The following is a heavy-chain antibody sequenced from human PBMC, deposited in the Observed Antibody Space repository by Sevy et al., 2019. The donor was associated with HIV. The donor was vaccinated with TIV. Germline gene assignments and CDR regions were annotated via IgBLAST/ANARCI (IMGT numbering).Heavy chain of an antibody. J-gene: IGHJ4*02. CDR1: GFNFSVSA. V-gene: IGHV3-73*01. D-gene: IGHD3-10*01. Sequence: GGSLRLSCAVSGFNFSVSAMHWVRQASGKGLEWLGRIRSKANNYATAYSTSVKGRFTMSRADSKSTAYLQMNSLKSEDTALYYCTTLLRVPFDYWGQGALVTVSS. CDR2: IRSKANNYAT. CDR3: TTLLRVPFDY.